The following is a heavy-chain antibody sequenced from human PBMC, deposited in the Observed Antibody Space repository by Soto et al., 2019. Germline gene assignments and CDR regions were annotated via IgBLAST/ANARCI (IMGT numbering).Heavy chain of an antibody. CDR2: IRSKANSYAT. J-gene: IGHJ6*02. D-gene: IGHD1-26*01. V-gene: IGHV3-73*01. Sequence: LRLSCAASGFTFSGSAMHWVRQASGKGLEWVGRIRSKANSYATAYAASVKGRFTISRDDSKNTAYLQMNSLKTEDTAVYYCTRRRGSYFYYYGMDVWGQGTTVTVSS. CDR3: TRRRGSYFYYYGMDV. CDR1: GFTFSGSA.